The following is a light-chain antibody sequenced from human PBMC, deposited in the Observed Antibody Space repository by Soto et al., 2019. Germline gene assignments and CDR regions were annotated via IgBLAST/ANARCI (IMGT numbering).Light chain of an antibody. J-gene: IGKJ2*01. CDR2: GAS. CDR1: QSISTN. CDR3: QQYVDWPPTYT. Sequence: EIVMTQSPATLSVSPGERATLSCRASQSISTNLAWYQQKPGQAPRLLLYGASTRATGIPARFSGSGSETEFTLTISSLQSEDFAVYYCQQYVDWPPTYTFGQETKLEIK. V-gene: IGKV3-15*01.